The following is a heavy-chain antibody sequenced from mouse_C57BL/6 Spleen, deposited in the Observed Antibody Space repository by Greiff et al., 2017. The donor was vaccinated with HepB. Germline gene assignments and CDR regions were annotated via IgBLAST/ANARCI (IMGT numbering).Heavy chain of an antibody. CDR1: GYAFTNYL. V-gene: IGHV1-54*01. CDR2: INPGSGGT. CDR3: ARPDFCY. Sequence: QVQLQQSGAELVRPGTSVKVSCKASGYAFTNYLIEWVKQRPGQGLEWIGVINPGSGGTNYNEKFKGNATITADKSPSTAYMQLCSLTSEDSAVYICARPDFCYWGQGTTLTVSS. J-gene: IGHJ2*01.